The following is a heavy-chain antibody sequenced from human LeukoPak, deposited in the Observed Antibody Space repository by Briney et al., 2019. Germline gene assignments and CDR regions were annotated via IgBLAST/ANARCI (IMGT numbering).Heavy chain of an antibody. Sequence: ASVKVSCKTFGFTFTDYGISWVRQAPGQGLEWMGWISGHNGDSNYAQQLQGRVTITTDTSATTAYMQLRSLRSDDTAVYYCARDTRFGEEGQKNAFDVWGQGTVVTVSS. CDR1: GFTFTDYG. J-gene: IGHJ3*01. CDR2: ISGHNGDS. D-gene: IGHD3-10*01. V-gene: IGHV1-18*01. CDR3: ARDTRFGEEGQKNAFDV.